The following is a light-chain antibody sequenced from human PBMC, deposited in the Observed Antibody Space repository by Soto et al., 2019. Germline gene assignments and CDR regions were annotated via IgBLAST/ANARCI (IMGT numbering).Light chain of an antibody. CDR1: RSNIGNNH. V-gene: IGLV1-51*01. Sequence: QSVLTQPPSVSAAPGQKVIISCSGSRSNIGNNHVSWYQQLPGTAPKPLIYDSNKRPSGIPERFSGSQSGTSATLGITGLQTGDEADYYCATWDTNLSGVLFGGGTKVTVL. CDR2: DSN. CDR3: ATWDTNLSGVL. J-gene: IGLJ2*01.